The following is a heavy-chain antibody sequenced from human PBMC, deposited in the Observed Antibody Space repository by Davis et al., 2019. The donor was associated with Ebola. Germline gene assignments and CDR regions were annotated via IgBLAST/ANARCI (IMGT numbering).Heavy chain of an antibody. D-gene: IGHD3-22*01. CDR2: IYYSGST. CDR3: ARVADYYDSSGYYYYYYYYGMDV. J-gene: IGHJ6*02. CDR1: GGSISSSY. V-gene: IGHV4-59*01. Sequence: MPSETLSLTCTVSGGSISSSYWSWIRQPPGKGLEWIGYIYYSGSTNYNPSLKSRVTISVDTSKNQFSLKLSSVTAADTAVYYCARVADYYDSSGYYYYYYYYGMDVWGQGTTVTVSS.